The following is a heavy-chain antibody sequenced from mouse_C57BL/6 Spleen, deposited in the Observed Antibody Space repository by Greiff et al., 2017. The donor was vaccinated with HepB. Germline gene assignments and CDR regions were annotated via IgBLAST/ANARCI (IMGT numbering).Heavy chain of an antibody. V-gene: IGHV1-4*01. D-gene: IGHD3-2*02. J-gene: IGHJ4*01. CDR3: ARTAQATAMDY. CDR2: INPSSGYT. Sequence: QVQLQQSGAELARPGASVKMSCKASGYTFTSYTMHWVKQRPGQGLEWIGYINPSSGYTKYNQKFKDKATLTADKSSSTAYMQLSSLTSEDSAVYYCARTAQATAMDYWGQGTSVTVSS. CDR1: GYTFTSYT.